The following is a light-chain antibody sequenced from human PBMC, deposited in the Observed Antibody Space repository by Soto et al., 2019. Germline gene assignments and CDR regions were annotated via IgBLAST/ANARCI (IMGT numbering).Light chain of an antibody. V-gene: IGLV2-14*01. CDR2: DVS. CDR1: SNDVGAYNY. CDR3: SSYTTSITYV. Sequence: QSALTQPASVSGSPGQSITISCTGTSNDVGAYNYVSWYQQHPGTAPKLMIYDVSNRPSGVSNRFSASKSGNTASLTISGLQAEDEADYFCSSYTTSITYVFGTGTKLTVL. J-gene: IGLJ1*01.